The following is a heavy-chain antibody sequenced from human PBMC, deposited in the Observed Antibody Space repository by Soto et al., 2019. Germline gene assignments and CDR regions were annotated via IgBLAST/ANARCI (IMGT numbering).Heavy chain of an antibody. CDR1: GFSFSSFA. CDR2: VSGRGGDT. CDR3: AKDPNYDFWSGFSAVYFDY. Sequence: DVHLLQSGGGLVQPGGSLRLSCAASGFSFSSFALSWVRQSPGKGLEWVAAVSGRGGDTYYANSVKGRFTISRDNSQNTLFLQMNSLRAEDSAIYCCAKDPNYDFWSGFSAVYFDYWGQGTLVTVSS. D-gene: IGHD3-3*01. J-gene: IGHJ4*02. V-gene: IGHV3-23*01.